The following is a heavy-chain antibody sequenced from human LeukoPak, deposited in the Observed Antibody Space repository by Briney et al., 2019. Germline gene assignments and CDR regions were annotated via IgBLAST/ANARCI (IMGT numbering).Heavy chain of an antibody. J-gene: IGHJ6*02. V-gene: IGHV3-30*18. CDR1: GFTFSSYG. D-gene: IGHD1-1*01. Sequence: GGSLRLSCAASGFTFSSYGMHWVRQAPGKGLEWVAVISYDGCNKYYADSVKGRFTISRDNSKNALYLQMNSLRAEDTAVYYCAKDGVEVGMDVWGQGTTVTVSS. CDR2: ISYDGCNK. CDR3: AKDGVEVGMDV.